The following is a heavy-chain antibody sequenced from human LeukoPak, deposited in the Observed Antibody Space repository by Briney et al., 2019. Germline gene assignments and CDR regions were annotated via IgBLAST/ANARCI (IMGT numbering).Heavy chain of an antibody. CDR3: ATDPGYFGYYYYMDV. CDR1: GGTFSSYA. J-gene: IGHJ6*03. V-gene: IGHV1-69*06. Sequence: GASVKVSCKASGGTFSSYAISWVRQAPGQGLEWMGGIIPIFGTSNYAQKFQGRVTITADKSTSTAYIELSSLRSEDTAVYYCATDPGYFGYYYYMDVWGKGTTVTVS. D-gene: IGHD3-9*01. CDR2: IIPIFGTS.